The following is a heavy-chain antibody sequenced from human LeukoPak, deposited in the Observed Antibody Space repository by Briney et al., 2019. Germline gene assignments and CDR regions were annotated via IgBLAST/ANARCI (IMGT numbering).Heavy chain of an antibody. D-gene: IGHD3-16*02. CDR3: AKDALEGSYRYKPLFDY. CDR2: ISGSGGIT. Sequence: GGSLRLSCAASGFTFSSYAMSWVRQAPGKGLEWVSAISGSGGITYYADSVKDRFTISIDNSKNTLYLQMNSLRAEDTAVYYCAKDALEGSYRYKPLFDYWGQGTLVTVSS. J-gene: IGHJ4*02. V-gene: IGHV3-23*01. CDR1: GFTFSSYA.